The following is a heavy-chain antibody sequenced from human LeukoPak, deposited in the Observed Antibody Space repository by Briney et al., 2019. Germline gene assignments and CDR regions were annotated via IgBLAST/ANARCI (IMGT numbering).Heavy chain of an antibody. CDR3: ARSYGSGSYRPTFFDY. J-gene: IGHJ4*02. D-gene: IGHD3-10*01. CDR2: ISSSSSYI. V-gene: IGHV3-21*01. CDR1: GFTFSSYS. Sequence: GGSLRLSCAASGFTFSSYSMNWVRQAPGKGLEWVSSISSSSSYIYYADSVKGRFTISRDNAENSLYLQMNSLRAEDTAVYYCARSYGSGSYRPTFFDYWGQGTLVTVSS.